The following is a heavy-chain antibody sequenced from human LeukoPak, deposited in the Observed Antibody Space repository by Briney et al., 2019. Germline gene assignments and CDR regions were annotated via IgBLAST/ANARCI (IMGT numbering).Heavy chain of an antibody. J-gene: IGHJ6*02. V-gene: IGHV1-18*01. D-gene: IGHD3-10*01. Sequence: GASVKVSCKASGYTFTSYGISWVRQAPGQGLEWMGWISAYNGNTNYAQKLQGRVTMTTDTSTSTAYMELRSLRSDDTAVYYSARTDGSGSYSNPYYYYYGMDVWGQGTTVTVSS. CDR1: GYTFTSYG. CDR2: ISAYNGNT. CDR3: ARTDGSGSYSNPYYYYYGMDV.